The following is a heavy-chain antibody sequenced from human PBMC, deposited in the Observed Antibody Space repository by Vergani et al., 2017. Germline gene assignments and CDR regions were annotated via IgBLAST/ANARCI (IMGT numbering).Heavy chain of an antibody. CDR3: ARGGGTAYYYGSGSYYPGPYYYYDMDV. Sequence: QVQLQQWGAGLLKPSETLSLTCAVYGGSFSGYYWSWIRQPPGKGLEWIGEINHSGSTNYNPSLKSRVTISVDTSKNQFSLKLSSVTAADTAVYYCARGGGTAYYYGSGSYYPGPYYYYDMDVWGKGTTVTVSS. CDR2: INHSGST. J-gene: IGHJ6*03. CDR1: GGSFSGYY. V-gene: IGHV4-34*01. D-gene: IGHD3-10*01.